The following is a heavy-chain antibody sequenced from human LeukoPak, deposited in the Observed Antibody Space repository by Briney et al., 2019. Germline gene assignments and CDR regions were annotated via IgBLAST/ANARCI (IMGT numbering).Heavy chain of an antibody. Sequence: TSMKVSCKASGSSFTSSAMQWVRQARGQRLEWIGWIVVASGHTNFAQKFQDRVTITRDVSTRTAYMELTSLRSDDTAVYYCAAGIVGDRGWWGQGTLVTVSS. J-gene: IGHJ4*02. CDR1: GSSFTSSA. CDR3: AAGIVGDRGW. V-gene: IGHV1-58*02. CDR2: IVVASGHT. D-gene: IGHD1-26*01.